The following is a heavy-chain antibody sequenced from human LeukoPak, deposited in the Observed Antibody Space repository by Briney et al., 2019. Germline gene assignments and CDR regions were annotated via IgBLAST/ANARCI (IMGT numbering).Heavy chain of an antibody. D-gene: IGHD4-23*01. CDR1: AFTLSHYW. Sequence: GGSLRLSCAASAFTLSHYWMSWVRQAPGKGLEWVANMKEDGSEINYVDSVRGRFTISRDNAKNSLYLQMNSLRVDDTAVYYCARDRGYSTFDYWGQGTLVTVSS. V-gene: IGHV3-7*01. CDR2: MKEDGSEI. CDR3: ARDRGYSTFDY. J-gene: IGHJ4*02.